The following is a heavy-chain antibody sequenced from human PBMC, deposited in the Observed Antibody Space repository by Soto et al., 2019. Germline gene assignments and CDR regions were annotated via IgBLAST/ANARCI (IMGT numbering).Heavy chain of an antibody. V-gene: IGHV3-7*05. CDR1: GFTFSSYW. CDR2: IKQDGSEK. J-gene: IGHJ2*01. D-gene: IGHD3-22*01. CDR3: ARDAVVAITTFWYFDL. Sequence: EVQLVESGGGLVQPGGSLRLSCAASGFTFSSYWMSWVRQAPGKGLEWVANIKQDGSEKYYVDSVKGRFTISRDNAKNSLYLQMNSLRAEDTAVYYCARDAVVAITTFWYFDLWGHGTLVTVSS.